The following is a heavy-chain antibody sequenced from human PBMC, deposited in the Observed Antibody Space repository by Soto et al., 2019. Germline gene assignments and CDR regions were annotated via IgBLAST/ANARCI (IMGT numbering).Heavy chain of an antibody. Sequence: QVQLVQSGAEVKKPGASVKVSCKASGYTFTSYDINWVRQATGQGLEWMGWMNPNSGNTGYAQKFQGRVTITRNSSTSTAYMELSSRRSEDTAVYYCARVGLGYCSGGSCYSSYNWFDPWGQGTLVTVSS. CDR3: ARVGLGYCSGGSCYSSYNWFDP. D-gene: IGHD2-15*01. CDR2: MNPNSGNT. V-gene: IGHV1-8*01. J-gene: IGHJ5*02. CDR1: GYTFTSYD.